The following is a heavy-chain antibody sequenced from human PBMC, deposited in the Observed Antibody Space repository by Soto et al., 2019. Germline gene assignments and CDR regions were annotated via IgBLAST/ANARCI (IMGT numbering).Heavy chain of an antibody. J-gene: IGHJ4*02. CDR3: ARGLSFDY. Sequence: SETLSLTCAVYGGSFSGYYWSWIRQPPGKGLEWIGEINHSGSTNYNPSLKSRVTISVDTSKNQFSLKLSSVTAADTAVYYCARGLSFDYWGQGTLVTVSS. CDR2: INHSGST. V-gene: IGHV4-34*01. CDR1: GGSFSGYY.